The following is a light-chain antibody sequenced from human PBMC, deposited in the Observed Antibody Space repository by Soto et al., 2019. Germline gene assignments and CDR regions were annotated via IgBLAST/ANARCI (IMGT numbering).Light chain of an antibody. J-gene: IGLJ2*01. V-gene: IGLV2-14*01. CDR3: SSYTSGSTPLV. Sequence: QSALTQPASVSGSPGQSITISCTGTSSDVGGYNFVSWYQQHPGRAPKLMICDVRNRPSGVSNRFSGSKSGNTASLTISGLQAEDEADYYCSSYTSGSTPLVFGGGTKLTVL. CDR2: DVR. CDR1: SSDVGGYNF.